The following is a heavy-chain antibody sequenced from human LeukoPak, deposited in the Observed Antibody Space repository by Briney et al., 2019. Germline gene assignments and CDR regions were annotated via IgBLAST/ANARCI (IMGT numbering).Heavy chain of an antibody. CDR2: IGSTGVT. J-gene: IGHJ6*02. D-gene: IGHD2-2*01. V-gene: IGHV3-13*01. CDR3: ARDRRSPTNYYYYGMDV. Sequence: GGSLRLSCAASGFTLSNYDMLWVRQATGKGLEWVSAIGSTGVTYYADSVKGRFTISRENANDSFYLQMNNLRAGDTAVYYCARDRRSPTNYYYYGMDVWGQGTTVTVSS. CDR1: GFTLSNYD.